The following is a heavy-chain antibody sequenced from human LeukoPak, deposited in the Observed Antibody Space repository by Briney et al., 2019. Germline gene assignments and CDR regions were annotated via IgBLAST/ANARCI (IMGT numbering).Heavy chain of an antibody. CDR2: IGGNGGGT. CDR3: AKAEESGYTHYGMDV. Sequence: GGSLRLSCAASGFTFSNYAMNWVRQAPGKGLEWVSAIGGNGGGTYYADSVKGRFTISRDSSKNTLFLQINSLRADDTAVYYCAKAEESGYTHYGMDVWGQGTTVTVSS. D-gene: IGHD5-18*01. J-gene: IGHJ6*02. V-gene: IGHV3-23*01. CDR1: GFTFSNYA.